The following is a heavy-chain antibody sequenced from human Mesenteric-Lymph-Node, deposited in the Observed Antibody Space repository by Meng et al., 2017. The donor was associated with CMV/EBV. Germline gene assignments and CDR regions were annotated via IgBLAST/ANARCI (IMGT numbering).Heavy chain of an antibody. J-gene: IGHJ4*02. D-gene: IGHD2-2*01. CDR2: IYWDDDQ. CDR3: AHSKIDCSSTSCYGAIAAAGTPPFRY. V-gene: IGHV2-5*02. Sequence: WIRQPPGKALEWLALIYWDDDQRYSPSLKSRLTITKDTSKNQVVLTMTNMDPVDTATYYCAHSKIDCSSTSCYGAIAAAGTPPFRYWGQGTLVTVSS.